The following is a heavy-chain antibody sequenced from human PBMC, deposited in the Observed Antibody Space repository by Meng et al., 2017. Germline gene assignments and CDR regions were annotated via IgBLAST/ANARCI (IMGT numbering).Heavy chain of an antibody. CDR1: GYTFTGYY. Sequence: VQVVQFGAEVKKPGASVKVSCKASGYTFTGYYMHWVRQAPGQGLEWMGRINPNSGGTNYAQKFQGRVTMTRDTSISTAYMELSRLRSDDTAVYYCARDYREYCSGGSCYYFDYWGQGTLVTVSS. CDR2: INPNSGGT. D-gene: IGHD2-15*01. J-gene: IGHJ4*02. CDR3: ARDYREYCSGGSCYYFDY. V-gene: IGHV1-2*06.